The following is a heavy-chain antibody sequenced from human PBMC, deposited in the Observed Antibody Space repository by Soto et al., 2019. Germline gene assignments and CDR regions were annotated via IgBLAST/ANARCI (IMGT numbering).Heavy chain of an antibody. CDR3: GSIAVAEGFDP. CDR1: GFDVSYNY. D-gene: IGHD6-19*01. Sequence: EVLLVETGGALIQPGGSLRLSCAASGFDVSYNYMSWVRQAPGKGLEWLSIIHPDGATYYAGSVKGRFTISRDNSKNTVHLQMNDLRGDDTPVYYCGSIAVAEGFDPWGQGTLVTVSS. CDR2: IHPDGAT. V-gene: IGHV3-53*02. J-gene: IGHJ5*02.